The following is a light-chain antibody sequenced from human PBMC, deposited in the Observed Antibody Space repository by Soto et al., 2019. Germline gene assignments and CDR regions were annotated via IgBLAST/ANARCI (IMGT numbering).Light chain of an antibody. J-gene: IGLJ2*01. Sequence: QSALTQPASVSGSPGQSITISCTGTSSDVGGYNYVPWYQQHPGKAPKLLIYGVTNRPSGVSNRFSGSKSGNTASLTISGLQAEDEADYYCNSYASSTSLSVVFGGGTKLTVL. CDR2: GVT. V-gene: IGLV2-14*01. CDR1: SSDVGGYNY. CDR3: NSYASSTSLSVV.